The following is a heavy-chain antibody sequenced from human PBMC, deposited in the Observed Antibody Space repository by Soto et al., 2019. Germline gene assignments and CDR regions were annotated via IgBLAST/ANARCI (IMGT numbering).Heavy chain of an antibody. J-gene: IGHJ4*02. CDR1: GFTFTSSA. CDR2: IVVGSGNT. V-gene: IGHV1-58*01. D-gene: IGHD2-15*01. Sequence: ASVKVSCKASGFTFTSSAVQWVRQARGQRLEWIGWIVVGSGNTNYAQKFQDRVTITTDMSTSTAYMELSSLRSEDTAVYYCATSRVDIVDVVAATYFDYWGQGTPVTVSS. CDR3: ATSRVDIVDVVAATYFDY.